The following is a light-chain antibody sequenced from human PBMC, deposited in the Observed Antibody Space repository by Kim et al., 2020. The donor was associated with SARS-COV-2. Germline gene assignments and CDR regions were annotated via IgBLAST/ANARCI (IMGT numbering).Light chain of an antibody. Sequence: SPGESATLSCRASQSVSSNLAWYQQKPGQAPSLLIYGASTRATGVPARFSGNGSGTEFTLTISSLQSEDFAVYYCQQYNKWPPWTFGQGTKVDIK. V-gene: IGKV3-15*01. CDR2: GAS. CDR3: QQYNKWPPWT. CDR1: QSVSSN. J-gene: IGKJ1*01.